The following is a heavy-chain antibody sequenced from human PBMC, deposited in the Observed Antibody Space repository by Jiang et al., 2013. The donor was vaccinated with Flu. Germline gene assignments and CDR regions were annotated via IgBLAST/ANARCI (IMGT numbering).Heavy chain of an antibody. D-gene: IGHD6-6*01. V-gene: IGHV4-59*01. CDR2: GST. Sequence: GSTNYNPSLKSRVTISVDTSKNQFSLKLSSVTAADTAVYYCXGTIEYSSSADAFDIWGQGTMVTVSS. CDR3: XGTIEYSSSADAFDI. J-gene: IGHJ3*02.